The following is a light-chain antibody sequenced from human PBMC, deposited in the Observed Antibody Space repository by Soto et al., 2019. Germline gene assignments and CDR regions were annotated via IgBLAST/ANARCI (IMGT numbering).Light chain of an antibody. CDR3: CSYAGSYSYV. Sequence: QALLTQPRSVSGSPGQSVTISCTGTSSDVGGYTYVSWYQQHPGKAPKLMIYDVSKRPSGVPDRFSGSRSGNTASLTISGLQAEDEADYYCCSYAGSYSYVFGIGTKVTVL. V-gene: IGLV2-11*01. CDR1: SSDVGGYTY. CDR2: DVS. J-gene: IGLJ1*01.